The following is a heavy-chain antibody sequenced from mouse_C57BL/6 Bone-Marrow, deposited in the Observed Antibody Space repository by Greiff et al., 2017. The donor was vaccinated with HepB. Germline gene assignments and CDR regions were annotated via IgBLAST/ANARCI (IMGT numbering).Heavy chain of an antibody. CDR3: ARPLITTVVANYAMDY. D-gene: IGHD1-1*01. CDR1: GYTFTDYN. V-gene: IGHV1-22*01. J-gene: IGHJ4*01. Sequence: EVQLQQSGPELVKPGASVKMSCKASGYTFTDYNMHWVKQSHGKSLEWIGYINPNNGGTSYNQKFKGKATLTVNKSSITADMELRSLTSEDSAVYYCARPLITTVVANYAMDYWGQGTSVTVSS. CDR2: INPNNGGT.